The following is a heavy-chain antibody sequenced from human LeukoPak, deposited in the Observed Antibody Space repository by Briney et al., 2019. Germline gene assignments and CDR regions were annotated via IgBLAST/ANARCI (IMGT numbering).Heavy chain of an antibody. J-gene: IGHJ6*03. Sequence: ASVKVSCKASGYTFTRYDINWVRQATGQGLEWMGWMNPNSGNTGYAQKFQGRVTMTRNTSISTAYVELSSLRSEDTAVYYCARGPTNYYYYYMDVWGKGTTVTVSS. CDR2: MNPNSGNT. CDR1: GYTFTRYD. CDR3: ARGPTNYYYYYMDV. V-gene: IGHV1-8*01.